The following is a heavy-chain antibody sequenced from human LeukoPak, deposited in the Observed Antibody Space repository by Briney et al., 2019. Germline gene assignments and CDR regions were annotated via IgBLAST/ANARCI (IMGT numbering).Heavy chain of an antibody. J-gene: IGHJ4*02. CDR2: ISSGSNYI. D-gene: IGHD3-10*01. Sequence: GSLRLSCAASGFTFSTYSMNWVRQAPGKGPEWVSSISSGSNYIYYADSVKGRFTISRDNAKNSLYLQMNSLRVEDTALYYCWARGGSDYWGQGTLVTVSS. CDR3: WARGGSDY. CDR1: GFTFSTYS. V-gene: IGHV3-21*01.